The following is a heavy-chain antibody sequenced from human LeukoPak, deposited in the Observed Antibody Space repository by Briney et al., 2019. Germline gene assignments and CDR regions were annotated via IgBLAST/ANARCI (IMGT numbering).Heavy chain of an antibody. CDR1: GFTVDDYA. CDR3: AKDVLLGSYYYGMNV. J-gene: IGHJ6*02. D-gene: IGHD7-27*01. Sequence: GGSLRLSCAASGFTVDDYAMHWVRQAPGKGLEWVSFISWNSGSIGYADSVKGRFTSSRDNAKNSLYLQMNSMRAEDTALYYCAKDVLLGSYYYGMNVWGQGTTVTVSS. CDR2: ISWNSGSI. V-gene: IGHV3-9*01.